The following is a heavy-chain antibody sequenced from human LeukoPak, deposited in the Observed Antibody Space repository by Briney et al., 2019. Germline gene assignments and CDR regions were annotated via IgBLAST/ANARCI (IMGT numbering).Heavy chain of an antibody. J-gene: IGHJ4*02. CDR1: GYTFTDYY. D-gene: IGHD3-16*01. CDR2: VDPEDGET. Sequence: ASVKISCKVSGYTFTDYYMHWVQQAPGKGLEWMGLVDPEDGETIYAEKFQGRVTITADTSTDTAYMELSNLRSEDTAVYYCATGLMITFGEHQIDYWGQGTLVTVSS. CDR3: ATGLMITFGEHQIDY. V-gene: IGHV1-69-2*01.